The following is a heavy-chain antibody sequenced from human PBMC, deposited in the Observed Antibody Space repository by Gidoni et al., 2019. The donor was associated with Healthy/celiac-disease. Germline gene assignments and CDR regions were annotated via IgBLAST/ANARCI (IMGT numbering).Heavy chain of an antibody. V-gene: IGHV3-21*01. CDR3: ARAGAPGRYTYGMDV. CDR2: ISSSSSYI. D-gene: IGHD5-18*01. Sequence: EVQLVESGGGLVKPGGSLRLSCAASGFTFSSYSMNWVRQAPGKGLEWVSSISSSSSYIYYADAVKGRCTIARDNAKNSLYLQMNSLRAEDTAVYYCARAGAPGRYTYGMDVWGQGTTVTVSS. CDR1: GFTFSSYS. J-gene: IGHJ6*02.